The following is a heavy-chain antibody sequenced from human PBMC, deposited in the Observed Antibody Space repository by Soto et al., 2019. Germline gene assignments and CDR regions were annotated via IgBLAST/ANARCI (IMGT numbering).Heavy chain of an antibody. CDR3: AKDSGLPYSYYYGMDV. CDR2: ISWNGVSI. D-gene: IGHD3-9*01. V-gene: IGHV3-9*01. Sequence: GGSLRLSXVASGFTFDDYAMHWVRQAPGKGLEWVSGISWNGVSIGYADSVKGRFTISRDNAKNSLYLQMTSLRVEDTSLYYCAKDSGLPYSYYYGMDVWGQGTTVTVSS. J-gene: IGHJ6*02. CDR1: GFTFDDYA.